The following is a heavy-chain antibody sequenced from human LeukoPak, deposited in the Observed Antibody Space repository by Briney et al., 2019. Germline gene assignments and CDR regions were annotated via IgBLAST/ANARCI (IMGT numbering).Heavy chain of an antibody. D-gene: IGHD4-17*01. J-gene: IGHJ5*02. CDR2: IYSGGST. CDR1: GFTVSSNY. CDR3: ARAYGDYPDWFDP. V-gene: IGHV3-53*01. Sequence: GGSLRLSCAASGFTVSSNYMSWVRQAPGKGLEWVSVIYSGGSTYYADSVKGRFTISRDNSKNTLYLQMNSLRAEDTAVYYCARAYGDYPDWFDPWGQGTLVTVSS.